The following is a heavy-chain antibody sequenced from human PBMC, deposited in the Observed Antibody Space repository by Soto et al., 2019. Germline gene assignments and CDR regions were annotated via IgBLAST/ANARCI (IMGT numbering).Heavy chain of an antibody. CDR2: ITSSGDSI. J-gene: IGHJ4*02. Sequence: EVQLLESGGGLIHPGGSLRLSCLASGFRFGAHSMNWVRQAPGKGLEWVSYITSSGDSIYYADSVKGRFTVSRDNAKNSLVLQMNSLRDEDTAVDYCARLPKGSRVTSWGQGTLVTVSS. V-gene: IGHV3-48*02. CDR3: ARLPKGSRVTS. D-gene: IGHD4-17*01. CDR1: GFRFGAHS.